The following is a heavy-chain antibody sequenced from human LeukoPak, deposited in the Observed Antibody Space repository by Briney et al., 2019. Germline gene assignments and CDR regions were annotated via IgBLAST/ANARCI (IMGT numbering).Heavy chain of an antibody. V-gene: IGHV1-18*01. CDR2: ISAYNGNT. Sequence: GGSVKVSCKASGYTFTSYGISWVRQAPGQGLEWMGWISAYNGNTNYAQKLQGRVTMTTDTSTSTAYTELRSLRSDDTAVYYCARDLAVAGTADYWGQGTLVTVSS. CDR3: ARDLAVAGTADY. J-gene: IGHJ4*02. D-gene: IGHD6-19*01. CDR1: GYTFTSYG.